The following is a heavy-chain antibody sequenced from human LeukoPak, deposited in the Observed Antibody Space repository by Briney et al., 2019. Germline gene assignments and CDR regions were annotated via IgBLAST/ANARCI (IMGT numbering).Heavy chain of an antibody. J-gene: IGHJ3*02. CDR1: GFIFDDHG. CDR3: AKDTGSPADATTMEDNAFDI. CDR2: ISWSSGII. D-gene: IGHD4-23*01. Sequence: GRCLRLSCAASGFIFDDHGMHWVRQAPGKGLEWVSGISWSSGIIGYADSVKGRFTISRDNAKNSLDLQMESLRAEDTAVYYCAKDTGSPADATTMEDNAFDIWGQGTMVTVSS. V-gene: IGHV3-9*01.